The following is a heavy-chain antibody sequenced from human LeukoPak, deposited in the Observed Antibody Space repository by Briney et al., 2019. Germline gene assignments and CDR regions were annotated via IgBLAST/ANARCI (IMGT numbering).Heavy chain of an antibody. J-gene: IGHJ5*02. CDR1: GFTFSSYG. CDR3: AKDQLAGRDYNWFDP. Sequence: PGRSLRLSCAASGFTFSSYGMHWVRQAPGKGLEWVSVISGSGGRTYYADSVKGRFTISRDNSKNTLYLQMNSLRAEDTAVYYCAKDQLAGRDYNWFDPWGQGTLVTVSS. D-gene: IGHD6-13*01. CDR2: ISGSGGRT. V-gene: IGHV3-23*01.